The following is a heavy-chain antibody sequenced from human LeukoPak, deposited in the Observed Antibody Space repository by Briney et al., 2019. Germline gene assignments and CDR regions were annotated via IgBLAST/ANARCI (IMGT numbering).Heavy chain of an antibody. CDR2: ISSSGSTI. Sequence: GGSLRLSCAASGFTFSSYEMNWVRQAPGKGLEWVSYISSSGSTIYYADSVKGRFTISRDNAKNSLYLQMNSLRAEDTAVYYCARAFSSGGPRLAFDIWGQGKMVTVSS. CDR3: ARAFSSGGPRLAFDI. V-gene: IGHV3-48*03. D-gene: IGHD6-19*01. J-gene: IGHJ3*02. CDR1: GFTFSSYE.